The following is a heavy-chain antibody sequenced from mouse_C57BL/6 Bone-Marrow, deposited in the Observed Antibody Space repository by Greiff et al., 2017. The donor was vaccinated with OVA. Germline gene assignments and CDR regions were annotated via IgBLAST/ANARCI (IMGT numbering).Heavy chain of an antibody. CDR2: IYPGDGDT. D-gene: IGHD3-1*01. CDR1: GYAFSSSW. V-gene: IGHV1-82*01. Sequence: VQLQESGPELVKPGASVKISCKASGYAFSSSWMNWVKQRPGKGLEWIGRIYPGDGDTNYNGKFKGKATLTADKSSSTSYMQLSSLTSEDSAVYFCARGRAAYWGQGTLVTVSA. CDR3: ARGRAAY. J-gene: IGHJ3*01.